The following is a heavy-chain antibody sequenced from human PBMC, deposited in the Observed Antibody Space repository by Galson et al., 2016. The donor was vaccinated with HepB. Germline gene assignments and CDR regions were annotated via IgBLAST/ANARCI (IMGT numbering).Heavy chain of an antibody. CDR2: IYSGDST. J-gene: IGHJ5*02. CDR1: GFTVSSTF. D-gene: IGHD6-19*01. CDR3: ARGKAVTGSDPLDP. V-gene: IGHV3-53*01. Sequence: SLRLSCAASGFTVSSTFMTWVRQAPGKGLEWGSVIYSGDSTNYADSVKGRFTISRDNSKNTLYLQMNSLRVEDTAVYYCARGKAVTGSDPLDPWGQGTLVTVSS.